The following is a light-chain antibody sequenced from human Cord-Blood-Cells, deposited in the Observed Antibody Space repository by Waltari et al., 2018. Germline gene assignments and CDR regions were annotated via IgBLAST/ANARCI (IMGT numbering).Light chain of an antibody. Sequence: QSALTQPASVSGSPGQSITISCTGTSSDVGSYNLVSWYQQHPGKAPKLMIYEGSKRPSGVSNRFSGSKSGNTASLTISGLQAEDEADYYCCSDAGSSTWVFGGGTKLTDL. CDR2: EGS. CDR3: CSDAGSSTWV. J-gene: IGLJ3*02. V-gene: IGLV2-23*01. CDR1: SSDVGSYNL.